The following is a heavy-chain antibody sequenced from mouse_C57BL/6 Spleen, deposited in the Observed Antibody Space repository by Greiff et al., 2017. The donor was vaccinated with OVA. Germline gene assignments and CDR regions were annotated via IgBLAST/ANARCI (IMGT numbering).Heavy chain of an antibody. CDR2: IDPSDSYT. D-gene: IGHD1-1*01. J-gene: IGHJ2*01. CDR1: GYTFTSYW. V-gene: IGHV1-50*01. CDR3: ARRGTTVVATTDLDY. Sequence: QVQLQQPGAELVKPGASVKLSCKASGYTFTSYWMQWVKQRPGQGLEWIGEIDPSDSYTNYNQKFKGKATLTVDTSSSTAYMQLSSLTSEDSAVYYCARRGTTVVATTDLDYWGQGTTLTVSS.